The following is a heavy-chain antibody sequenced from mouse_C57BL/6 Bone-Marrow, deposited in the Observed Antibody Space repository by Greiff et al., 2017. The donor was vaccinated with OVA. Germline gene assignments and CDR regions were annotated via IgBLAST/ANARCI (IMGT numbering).Heavy chain of an antibody. CDR1: GYTFTDYY. J-gene: IGHJ2*01. CDR3: ARWDY. CDR2: IYPGSGNT. V-gene: IGHV1-76*01. Sequence: VQLQQSGAELVRPGASVKLSCKASGYTFTDYYINWVKQRPGQGLEWIARIYPGSGNTYYNEKFKGKATLTAEISSSTAYMQLSSLTSEDSAVYFCARWDYWGQGTTLTVSS.